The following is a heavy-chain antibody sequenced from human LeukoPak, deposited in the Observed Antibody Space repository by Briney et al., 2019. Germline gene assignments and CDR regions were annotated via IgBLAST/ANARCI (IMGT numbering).Heavy chain of an antibody. J-gene: IGHJ4*02. CDR2: FYYSGSS. CDR1: GDSISGISYY. D-gene: IGHD1-26*01. V-gene: IGHV4-39*01. Sequence: PSESLSLTCSVSGDSISGISYYWGWIRQPPGKGLEWIGKFYYSGSSYNNPSLESRVVISLDTSRNQFSLKLTSVTATDTAVYYCARQGAVGATGFDFWGQGILVTVSS. CDR3: ARQGAVGATGFDF.